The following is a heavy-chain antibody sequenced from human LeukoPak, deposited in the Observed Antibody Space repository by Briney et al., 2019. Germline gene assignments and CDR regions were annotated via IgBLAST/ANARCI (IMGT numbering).Heavy chain of an antibody. V-gene: IGHV1-18*01. D-gene: IGHD5-24*01. CDR1: GYTFTSYG. CDR2: ISAHNGNT. Sequence: GASVKVSCKASGYTFTSYGISWVRQAPGQGLEWMGWISAHNGNTNYAQKLQGRVTMTTDTSTRTAYMELRSLRSEDTAVYYCARDHERFLSDHKHTYYYYGMDVWGQGTTVTVSS. CDR3: ARDHERFLSDHKHTYYYYGMDV. J-gene: IGHJ6*02.